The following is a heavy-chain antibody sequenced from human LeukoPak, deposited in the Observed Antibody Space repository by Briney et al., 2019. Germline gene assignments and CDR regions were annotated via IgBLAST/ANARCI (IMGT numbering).Heavy chain of an antibody. CDR2: ISGSGDST. Sequence: GGSLRLSCAASGFTFSSYGIHWVRQAPGKGLEWVSGISGSGDSTYYADSVKGRFTISRDNSKNTLYLQMNSLRAEDTAVYYCARRSGIAVAGAFDYWGQGTLVTVSS. V-gene: IGHV3-23*01. J-gene: IGHJ4*02. CDR1: GFTFSSYG. CDR3: ARRSGIAVAGAFDY. D-gene: IGHD6-19*01.